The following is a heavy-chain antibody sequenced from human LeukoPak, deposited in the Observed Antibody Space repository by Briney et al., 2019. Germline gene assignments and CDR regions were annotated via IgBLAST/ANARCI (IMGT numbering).Heavy chain of an antibody. D-gene: IGHD3-22*01. CDR3: ARGWAVVVDY. J-gene: IGHJ4*02. Sequence: PSETLSLTCAVYGGSFSGYYWSWIRQPPGKGLEWIGEINHSGSTNYNPSLKSRVTISVDTSKNQFSLKLSSVTAADTAVYYCARGWAVVVDYWGQGTLVTVSS. CDR1: GGSFSGYY. V-gene: IGHV4-34*01. CDR2: INHSGST.